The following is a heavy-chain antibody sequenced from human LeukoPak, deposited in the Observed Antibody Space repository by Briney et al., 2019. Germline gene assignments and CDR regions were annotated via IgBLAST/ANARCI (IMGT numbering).Heavy chain of an antibody. D-gene: IGHD3-3*01. CDR2: IRSKAYGGTT. V-gene: IGHV3-49*03. Sequence: GGSLRLSCTASGFTFGDYAMSWFRQAPGKGLEWVGFIRSKAYGGTTEYAASVKGRFTISRDDSKSIAYLQMNSLKTEDTAVYYCTRGPNHYDFWSGGRDAFDIRGQGTMVTVSS. CDR1: GFTFGDYA. J-gene: IGHJ3*02. CDR3: TRGPNHYDFWSGGRDAFDI.